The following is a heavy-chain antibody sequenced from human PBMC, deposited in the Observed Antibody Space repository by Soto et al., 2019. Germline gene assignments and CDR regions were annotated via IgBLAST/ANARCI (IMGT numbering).Heavy chain of an antibody. CDR2: INHSGST. V-gene: IGHV4-34*01. CDR1: GGSFSGYY. CDR3: ARERRYGDQIISYYYYHYMDV. D-gene: IGHD5-18*01. J-gene: IGHJ6*03. Sequence: SETLSLTCAVYGGSFSGYYWSWIRQPPGKGLEWIGEINHSGSTNYNPSLKSRVTIAVDTSKNQFSLKLSSVTAAHTAVYYCARERRYGDQIISYYYYHYMDVWGKGTPVTVSS.